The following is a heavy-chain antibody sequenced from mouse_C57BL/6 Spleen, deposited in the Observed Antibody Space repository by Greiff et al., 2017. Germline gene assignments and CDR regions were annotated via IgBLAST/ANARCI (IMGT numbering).Heavy chain of an antibody. D-gene: IGHD1-1*01. CDR2: IYPGDGDT. J-gene: IGHJ2*01. V-gene: IGHV1-80*01. Sequence: QVQLKQSGAELVKPGASVKISCKASGYAFSSYWMNWVKQRPGKGLEGIGQIYPGDGDTNYNGKFKGKATLTADKSSSTAYMQLSSLTSEDSAVYFCAYYYGSSFFDYWGQGTTLTVSS. CDR3: AYYYGSSFFDY. CDR1: GYAFSSYW.